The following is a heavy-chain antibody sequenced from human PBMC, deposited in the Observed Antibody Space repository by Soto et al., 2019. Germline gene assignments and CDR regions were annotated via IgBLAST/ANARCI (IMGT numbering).Heavy chain of an antibody. CDR3: ARDGRTGTALPHGGLDQ. CDR2: ISYDGSTK. D-gene: IGHD3-10*01. J-gene: IGHJ4*02. CDR1: GFTFRSYA. V-gene: IGHV3-30-3*01. Sequence: QVQLMESGGGVVQPGGSLRLSCAASGFTFRSYAIHCVRQAPGKGLEWVAIISYDGSTKFYTDSVKGRFTISRDNSNNTLYLQINRLRSEYTAIYYCARDGRTGTALPHGGLDQWGQGTLVTVSS.